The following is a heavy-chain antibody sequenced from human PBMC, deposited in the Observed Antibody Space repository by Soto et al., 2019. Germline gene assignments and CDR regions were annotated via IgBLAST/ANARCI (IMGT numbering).Heavy chain of an antibody. V-gene: IGHV1-69*13. Sequence: GASVKVSWKASGGTFSSYAISWVRQAPGQGLEWMGGIIPIFGTANYAQKFQGRVTITADESTSTAYMELSSLRSEDTAVYYCARDTRYSSSAESPYYYYGMDVWGQGTTVTV. J-gene: IGHJ6*02. CDR2: IIPIFGTA. CDR3: ARDTRYSSSAESPYYYYGMDV. D-gene: IGHD6-6*01. CDR1: GGTFSSYA.